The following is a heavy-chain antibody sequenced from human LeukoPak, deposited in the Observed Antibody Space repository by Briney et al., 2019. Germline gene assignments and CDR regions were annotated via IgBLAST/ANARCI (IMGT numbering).Heavy chain of an antibody. Sequence: ASVKVSCKASGYTFTSYGISWVRQAPGQGLEWMGWISAYNGNTNYAQKLQGRVTMTTDTSTSTAYMELSSLRSEDTAVYYCAITDSSGWYALDYWGQGTLVTVSS. V-gene: IGHV1-18*01. CDR3: AITDSSGWYALDY. CDR2: ISAYNGNT. J-gene: IGHJ4*02. D-gene: IGHD6-19*01. CDR1: GYTFTSYG.